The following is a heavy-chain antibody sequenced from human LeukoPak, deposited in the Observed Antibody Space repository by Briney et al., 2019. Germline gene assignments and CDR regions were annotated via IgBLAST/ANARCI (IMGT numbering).Heavy chain of an antibody. CDR1: LGSLSSYY. V-gene: IGHV4-34*01. CDR3: ARGFVDTVMVPPSFAF. J-gene: IGHJ4*02. D-gene: IGHD5-18*01. Sequence: SQTPSLTRTVSLGSLSSYYWSWIRPPPGKGREGIGEINQSGSPHYNPSLKSRVTISVDTSKNQFSLKLSSVTAADTAVYYCARGFVDTVMVPPSFAFWGQGNLVTVSS. CDR2: INQSGSP.